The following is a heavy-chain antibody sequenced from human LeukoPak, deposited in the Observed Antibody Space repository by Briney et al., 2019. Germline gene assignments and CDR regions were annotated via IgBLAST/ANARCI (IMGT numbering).Heavy chain of an antibody. CDR2: IWYNGGNK. Sequence: GGSLRLSCAASGFSFSNYGMHWVRQAPGKGLEWVAVIWYNGGNKYYADSVKGRFTISRDNSQSIVYLQMNSLRAEDTAVYYCARYNSGHSDYWGQGALATVSS. CDR3: ARYNSGHSDY. J-gene: IGHJ4*02. CDR1: GFSFSNYG. V-gene: IGHV3-33*01. D-gene: IGHD6-19*01.